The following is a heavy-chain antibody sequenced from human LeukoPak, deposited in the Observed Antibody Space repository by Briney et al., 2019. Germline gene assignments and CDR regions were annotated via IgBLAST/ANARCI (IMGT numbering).Heavy chain of an antibody. CDR3: ARCYSIAVAGSDY. CDR1: GFTFSSYA. CDR2: ISGSGGST. Sequence: GGSLRLSCAASGFTFSSYAMSWVRQAPGKGLEWVSAISGSGGSTYYADSVKGRFTISRDNSKNTLYLQMNSLRAEDTAVYYCARCYSIAVAGSDYWGQGTLVTVSS. J-gene: IGHJ4*02. D-gene: IGHD6-19*01. V-gene: IGHV3-23*01.